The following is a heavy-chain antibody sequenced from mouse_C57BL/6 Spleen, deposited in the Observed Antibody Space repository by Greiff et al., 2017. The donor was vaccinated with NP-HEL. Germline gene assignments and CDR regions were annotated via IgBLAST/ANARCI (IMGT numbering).Heavy chain of an antibody. J-gene: IGHJ2*01. D-gene: IGHD1-1*01. CDR2: ISSGGSYT. Sequence: EVKLVESGGDLVKPGGSLKLSCAASGFTFSSYGMSWVRQTPDKRLEWVATISSGGSYTYYPDSVKGRFTISRDNAKNTLYLQMSSLKSEDTAMYYCARQAYYGVNYFDYWGKGTTLTVSS. CDR1: GFTFSSYG. CDR3: ARQAYYGVNYFDY. V-gene: IGHV5-6*01.